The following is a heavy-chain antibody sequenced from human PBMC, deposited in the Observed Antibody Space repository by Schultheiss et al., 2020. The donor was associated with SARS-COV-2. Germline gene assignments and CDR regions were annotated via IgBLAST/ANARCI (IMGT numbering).Heavy chain of an antibody. V-gene: IGHV4-34*01. Sequence: SETLSLTCAVYGGSFSGYYWSWIRQPPGKGLEWIGEINHSGSTNYNPSLKSRVTISVDTSKNQFSLKLSSVTAADTAVYYCARASSMAQLMNAFDIWGQGTMVTVSS. J-gene: IGHJ3*02. CDR3: ARASSMAQLMNAFDI. CDR2: INHSGST. CDR1: GGSFSGYY. D-gene: IGHD2/OR15-2a*01.